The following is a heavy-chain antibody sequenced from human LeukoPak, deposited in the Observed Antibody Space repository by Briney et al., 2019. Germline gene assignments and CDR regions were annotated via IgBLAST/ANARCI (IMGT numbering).Heavy chain of an antibody. D-gene: IGHD6-13*01. CDR2: IYTSGST. CDR3: AASSSWYVAFDI. V-gene: IGHV4-61*02. J-gene: IGHJ3*02. Sequence: SETLSLTCTVSGGSISSGSYYWSWIRQPAGKGLEWIGRIYTSGSTNYNPSLKSRVTISVDTSKNQFSLKLSSVTAADTAVYYCAASSSWYVAFDIWGQGTMVTVSS. CDR1: GGSISSGSYY.